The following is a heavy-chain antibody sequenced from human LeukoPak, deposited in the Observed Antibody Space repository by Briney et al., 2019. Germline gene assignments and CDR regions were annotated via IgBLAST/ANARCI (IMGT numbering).Heavy chain of an antibody. J-gene: IGHJ4*02. V-gene: IGHV1-69*13. D-gene: IGHD6-19*01. CDR3: ARGSSSGWFDAATFDY. CDR2: IIPIFGTA. Sequence: SVKVSCTASGGTFSSYAISWVRQAPGQGLEWMGGIIPIFGTANYAQKFQGRVTITADESTSTAYMELSSLRSEDTAVYYCARGSSSGWFDAATFDYWGQGTLVTVSS. CDR1: GGTFSSYA.